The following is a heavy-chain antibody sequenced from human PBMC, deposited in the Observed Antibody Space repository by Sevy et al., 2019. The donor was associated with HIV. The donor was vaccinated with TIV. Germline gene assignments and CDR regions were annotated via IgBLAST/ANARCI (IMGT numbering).Heavy chain of an antibody. CDR3: VREAFCSSATCYRPY. CDR1: GFTASSNY. Sequence: GGSLRLSCVASGFTASSNYMSWVRQAPGKGLEWVSIFYINGNTYYSDSVKGRFIISRDTSQNTVFLHMNSLRAEDTAVYYCVREAFCSSATCYRPYWGQGTLVTVSS. CDR2: FYINGNT. J-gene: IGHJ4*02. V-gene: IGHV3-66*01. D-gene: IGHD2-2*01.